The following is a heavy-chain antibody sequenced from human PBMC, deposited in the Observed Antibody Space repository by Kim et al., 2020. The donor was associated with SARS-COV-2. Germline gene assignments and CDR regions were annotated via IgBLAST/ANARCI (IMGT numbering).Heavy chain of an antibody. V-gene: IGHV4-34*01. J-gene: IGHJ4*01. CDR3: ARGLEDYYGSGSYYKYYF. D-gene: IGHD3-10*01. CDR2: INHSGST. CDR1: GGSFSGYY. Sequence: SETLSLTCAVYGGSFSGYYWSWIRQPPGKGLEWIGEINHSGSTNYNPSLKSRVTISVDTSKNQFSLKLSSVTAADTAVYYCARGLEDYYGSGSYYKYYF.